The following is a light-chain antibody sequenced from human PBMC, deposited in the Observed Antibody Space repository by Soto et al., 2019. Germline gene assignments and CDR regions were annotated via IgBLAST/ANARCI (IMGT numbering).Light chain of an antibody. CDR3: QQYGNGNSPRYS. CDR1: QSVSSNY. CDR2: GTS. J-gene: IGKJ2*03. Sequence: EIVLTQSPGTLSLSLGARATLSCRASQSVSSNYLAWYQQKPCQAPRLLIYGTSSRATGIPDRFSGSGSGTDFTLSISRLEPEDFAVYYCQQYGNGNSPRYSFGQGTRLEI. V-gene: IGKV3-20*01.